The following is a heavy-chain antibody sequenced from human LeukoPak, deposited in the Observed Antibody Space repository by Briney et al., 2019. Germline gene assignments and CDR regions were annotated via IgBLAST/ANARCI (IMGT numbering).Heavy chain of an antibody. CDR1: GGSISSGSYY. CDR2: IYTSGST. D-gene: IGHD6-19*01. V-gene: IGHV4-61*02. CDR3: ARHIHGSSSGWRFDY. J-gene: IGHJ4*02. Sequence: SETLSLTCTVSGGSISSGSYYWSWIRQPAGKGLEWIGRIYTSGSTNYNPSLKSRVTISVDTSKNQFSLKLSSVTAADTAVYYCARHIHGSSSGWRFDYWGQGTLVTVSS.